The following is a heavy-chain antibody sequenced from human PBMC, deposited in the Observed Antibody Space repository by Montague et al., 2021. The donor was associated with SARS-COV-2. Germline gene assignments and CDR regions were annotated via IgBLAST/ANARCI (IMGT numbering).Heavy chain of an antibody. CDR1: GGSIGTSSYY. V-gene: IGHV4-39*01. Sequence: SETLSLTCTVSGGSIGTSSYYWGWTRQPPGKGPEWIGSIYYSGNTYYNPSLKSRVSISGDTSKNQFSLKLSSVTAADTAVYYCVRQEFRRAALYYFDNWGQGTLVTVSS. CDR3: VRQEFRRAALYYFDN. D-gene: IGHD3-10*01. J-gene: IGHJ4*02. CDR2: IYYSGNT.